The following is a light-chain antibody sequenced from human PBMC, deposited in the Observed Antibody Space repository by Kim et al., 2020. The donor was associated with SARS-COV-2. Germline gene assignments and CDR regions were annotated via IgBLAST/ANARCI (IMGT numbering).Light chain of an antibody. CDR3: QVWDSSTVV. J-gene: IGLJ2*01. V-gene: IGLV3-9*01. CDR1: NMGSKK. CDR2: RDS. Sequence: SVALGKTARITCGGNNMGSKKVHWYQKKPGQAPVLVIYRDSNRPSGIPERFSGSNSGNTATLTISRAQAGDEADYYCQVWDSSTVVFGGGTQLTVL.